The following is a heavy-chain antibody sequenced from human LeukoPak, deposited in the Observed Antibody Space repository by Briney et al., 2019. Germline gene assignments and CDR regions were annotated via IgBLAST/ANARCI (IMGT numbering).Heavy chain of an antibody. J-gene: IGHJ4*02. D-gene: IGHD6-19*01. CDR2: ISSRGSSI. CDR1: GFNFNSYG. CDR3: ARTYNSGWYFDY. V-gene: IGHV3-48*02. Sequence: GGSLRLSCVASGFNFNSYGMNWVRQAPGKGLEWVSYISSRGSSIQYADSVKGRFTISRDNAKNSLYLQMDSLRDDDTAVYYCARTYNSGWYFDYWGQGTLVTVSS.